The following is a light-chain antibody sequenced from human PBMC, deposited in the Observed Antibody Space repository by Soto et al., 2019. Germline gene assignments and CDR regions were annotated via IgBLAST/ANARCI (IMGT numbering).Light chain of an antibody. CDR3: QQTYSSPRT. Sequence: EIVLTQSPDTLSLSPGERVTLSCRASESVSSNLAWYQQKPGQAPRLLIYGASTRATGIPARFTGSGSGTDFTLTISNLQPEDFAVYYCQQTYSSPRTFGQGTKVDIK. V-gene: IGKV3-15*01. CDR1: ESVSSN. J-gene: IGKJ1*01. CDR2: GAS.